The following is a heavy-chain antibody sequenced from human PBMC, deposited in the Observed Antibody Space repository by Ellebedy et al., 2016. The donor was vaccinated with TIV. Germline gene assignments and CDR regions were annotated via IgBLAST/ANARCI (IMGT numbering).Heavy chain of an antibody. Sequence: GSLRLXXTVSGYSISSGYYWGWIRQPPGKGLEWIGNIYHSGSTYYNPSLKSRVTISVDTSKNQFSLKLSSVTAADTAVYYCARLDYGDYSSWYFDLWGRGTLVTVSS. CDR3: ARLDYGDYSSWYFDL. J-gene: IGHJ2*01. D-gene: IGHD4-17*01. CDR1: GYSISSGYY. V-gene: IGHV4-38-2*02. CDR2: IYHSGST.